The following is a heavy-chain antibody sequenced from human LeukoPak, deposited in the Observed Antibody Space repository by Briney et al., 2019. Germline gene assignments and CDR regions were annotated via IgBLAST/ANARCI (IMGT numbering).Heavy chain of an antibody. CDR1: GFTFSSYW. CDR3: AREGITLTLDY. Sequence: GGSLRLSCTASGFTFSSYWMHWVRRVPGKGLMWLTRISLDGSMTSYADSVRGRFIISRDNAKNTVYLQLNGLRAEDTAVYHCAREGITLTLDYWGQGTLVAVSS. J-gene: IGHJ4*02. D-gene: IGHD5-24*01. V-gene: IGHV3-74*01. CDR2: ISLDGSMT.